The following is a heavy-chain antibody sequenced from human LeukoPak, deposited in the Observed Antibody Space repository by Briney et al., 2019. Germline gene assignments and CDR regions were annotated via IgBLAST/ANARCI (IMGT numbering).Heavy chain of an antibody. CDR2: INHSGST. D-gene: IGHD2-15*01. CDR1: GGSLSGYY. Sequence: PSETLSLTCAVYGGSLSGYYWSWIRQPPGKGLEWIGEINHSGSTNYNPSLKSRVTISVDTSKNQFSLKLRSVTAADTAVYYCAVVVAAYNYYFDYWGQGTLVTVSS. V-gene: IGHV4-34*01. J-gene: IGHJ4*02. CDR3: AVVVAAYNYYFDY.